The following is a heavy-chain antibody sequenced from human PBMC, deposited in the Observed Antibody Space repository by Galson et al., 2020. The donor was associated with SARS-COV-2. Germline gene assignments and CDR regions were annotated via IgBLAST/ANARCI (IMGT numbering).Heavy chain of an antibody. CDR3: ARTYGSGSYYDPRYYFDY. V-gene: IGHV4-39*01. CDR2: IYYSGST. CDR1: GGSISSSSYY. D-gene: IGHD3-10*01. Sequence: SETLSLTCTVSGGSISSSSYYWGWIRQPPGKGMEWIGSIYYSGSTYYNPSLKSRVTISVDTYKNQFSLKLSSVTAADTAVYYCARTYGSGSYYDPRYYFDYWGQGTLVTVSS. J-gene: IGHJ4*02.